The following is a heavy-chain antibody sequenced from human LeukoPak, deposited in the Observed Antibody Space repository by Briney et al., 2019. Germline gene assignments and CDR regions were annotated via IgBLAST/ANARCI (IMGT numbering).Heavy chain of an antibody. V-gene: IGHV1-18*01. CDR2: ISAYNGNA. CDR3: ARHTVVVTAISGAPKNDAFDP. J-gene: IGHJ3*01. Sequence: ASVKVSCKASGYTFTSYGISWVRQAPGQGLEWMGGISAYNGNANYAQKLQGRVTITTDASTSTAYMELRSLRSEDTAVYYCARHTVVVTAISGAPKNDAFDPWGQKPMVPVPP. D-gene: IGHD2-21*02. CDR1: GYTFTSYG.